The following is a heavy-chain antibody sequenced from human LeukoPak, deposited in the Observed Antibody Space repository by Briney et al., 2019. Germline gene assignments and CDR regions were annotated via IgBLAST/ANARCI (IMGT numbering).Heavy chain of an antibody. CDR1: GFTFSDYY. D-gene: IGHD6-13*01. J-gene: IGHJ4*02. CDR2: ISSSGSTI. V-gene: IGHV3-11*01. CDR3: ARDLQQLVPFDY. Sequence: GGSLRLSCAASGFTFSDYYMSWIRQAPGKGLEWVSYISSSGSTIYYADSVKGRFTISRDNAKNSLYLQMNSLRAEDTAMYYCARDLQQLVPFDYWGQGTLVTVSS.